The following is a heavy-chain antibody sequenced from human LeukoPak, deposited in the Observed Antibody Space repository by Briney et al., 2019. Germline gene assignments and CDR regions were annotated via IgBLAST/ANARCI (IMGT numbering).Heavy chain of an antibody. V-gene: IGHV4-30-4*08. CDR1: GGSISSGDYY. CDR2: IYYSGST. D-gene: IGHD2-2*01. J-gene: IGHJ6*03. Sequence: SETLSLTCTVSGGSISSGDYYWSWIRQPPGKGLEWIGYIYYSGSTYYNPSLKSRVIISVDTSKNQFSLKLSSVTAADTAVYYCARLSDVYQVLFSGYYYYYMDVWGKGTTVTVSS. CDR3: ARLSDVYQVLFSGYYYYYMDV.